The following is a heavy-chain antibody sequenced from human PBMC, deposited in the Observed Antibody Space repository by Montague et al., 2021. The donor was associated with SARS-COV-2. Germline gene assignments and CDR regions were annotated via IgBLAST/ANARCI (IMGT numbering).Heavy chain of an antibody. Sequence: TLSLTCTVSGGSISSGGYYWSWIRQHPGKGLEWIGYIYYSGSTYYNPSPKSRVTISVDTSKNQFSLKLSSVTAADTAVYYCARARTRITMIVVVIDAFDIWGQGTMVTVSS. D-gene: IGHD3-22*01. V-gene: IGHV4-31*03. CDR3: ARARTRITMIVVVIDAFDI. CDR2: IYYSGST. CDR1: GGSISSGGYY. J-gene: IGHJ3*02.